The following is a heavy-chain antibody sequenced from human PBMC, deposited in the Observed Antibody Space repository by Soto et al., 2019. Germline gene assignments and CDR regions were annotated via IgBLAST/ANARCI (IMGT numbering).Heavy chain of an antibody. D-gene: IGHD3-10*01. CDR1: DYSINTKY. V-gene: IGHV4-59*01. CDR3: ARTARGFDY. J-gene: IGHJ4*02. CDR2: IFKSGDT. Sequence: XETLSLTCTVSDYSINTKYWSRIRQPPGKGLECIGYIFKSGDTAYNPSLKSRATMSLDTSKNQFSLEVTSVTAADTAVYYCARTARGFDYWGQGILVTVSS.